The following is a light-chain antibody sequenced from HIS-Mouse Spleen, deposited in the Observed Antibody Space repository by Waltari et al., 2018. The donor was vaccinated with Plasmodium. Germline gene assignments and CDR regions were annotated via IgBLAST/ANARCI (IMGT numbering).Light chain of an antibody. CDR3: YSTDSSGNHRV. V-gene: IGLV3-10*01. CDR2: EDS. CDR1: RLQKQY. J-gene: IGLJ3*02. Sequence: SYELTQPPSASVSPGQTARITCSGDRLQKQYAYWYQQKSGQAPVLVIYEDSNRPSGIPERFSGSSSGTMATLTISGAQVEDEADYYCYSTDSSGNHRVFGGGTKLTVL.